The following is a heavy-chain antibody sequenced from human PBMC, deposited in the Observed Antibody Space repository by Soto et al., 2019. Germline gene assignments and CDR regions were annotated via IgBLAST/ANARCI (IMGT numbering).Heavy chain of an antibody. CDR2: IYYSGST. Sequence: TSETLSLTCTVSGGSISSSSYYWGWIRQPPGKGLEWIGSIYYSGSTYYNPSLKSRVTISVDTSKNRFSLKLSSVTAADTAVYYCARRMVYAMANWFDPWGQGTLVTVSS. D-gene: IGHD2-8*01. CDR1: GGSISSSSYY. V-gene: IGHV4-39*01. J-gene: IGHJ5*02. CDR3: ARRMVYAMANWFDP.